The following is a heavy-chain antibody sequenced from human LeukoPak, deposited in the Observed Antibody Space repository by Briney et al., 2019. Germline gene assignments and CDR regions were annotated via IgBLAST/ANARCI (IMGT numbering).Heavy chain of an antibody. CDR3: ARSIAAAAHFDY. D-gene: IGHD6-13*01. Sequence: SETLSLTCTVSGGFISSYYWSWIRQPAGKGLEWIGRIYTSGSTNYNPSLKSRVTMSVDTSKNQFSLKLSSVTAADTAVYYCARSIAAAAHFDYWGQGTLVTVSS. V-gene: IGHV4-4*07. J-gene: IGHJ4*02. CDR1: GGFISSYY. CDR2: IYTSGST.